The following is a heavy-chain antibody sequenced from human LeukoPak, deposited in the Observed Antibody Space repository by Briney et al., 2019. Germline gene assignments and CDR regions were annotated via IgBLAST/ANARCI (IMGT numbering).Heavy chain of an antibody. J-gene: IGHJ4*02. Sequence: EASVKVSCKASGGTFSSYAISWVRQAPGQGLEWMGRIIPILGIANYAQKFQGRVTIIADKSTSTAYMELSSLRSEDTAVYYCARHDSSGYQYYFDYWGQGTLVTVSS. CDR1: GGTFSSYA. D-gene: IGHD3-22*01. V-gene: IGHV1-69*04. CDR3: ARHDSSGYQYYFDY. CDR2: IIPILGIA.